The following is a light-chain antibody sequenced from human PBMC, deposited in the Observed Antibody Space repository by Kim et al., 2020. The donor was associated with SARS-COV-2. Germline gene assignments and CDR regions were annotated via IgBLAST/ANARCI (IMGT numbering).Light chain of an antibody. J-gene: IGKJ4*01. CDR1: QSASHY. V-gene: IGKV3-15*01. Sequence: EIVMMQSPVTPSVLPGERATLSCRASQSASHYLAWYQQRPGQAPRLLIYGASTRATGIPARFSGSGSETEFTLIISSLQSEDFAVYYCQQYNKWPLTFGGGTKVDIK. CDR3: QQYNKWPLT. CDR2: GAS.